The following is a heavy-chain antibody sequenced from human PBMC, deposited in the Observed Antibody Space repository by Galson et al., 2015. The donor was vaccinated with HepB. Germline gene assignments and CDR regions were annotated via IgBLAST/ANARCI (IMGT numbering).Heavy chain of an antibody. Sequence: TLSLTCTVSGGSIISGGYYWSWIRQHPGKGLEWIGYINYSGSTYYNPSLKSRVTISVDTSKNQFSLKLNSVTAADTAVYYCARDRRLAPPEYYFDSWGLGTLFTVSS. CDR3: ARDRRLAPPEYYFDS. V-gene: IGHV4-31*03. CDR2: INYSGST. J-gene: IGHJ4*02. D-gene: IGHD6-25*01. CDR1: GGSIISGGYY.